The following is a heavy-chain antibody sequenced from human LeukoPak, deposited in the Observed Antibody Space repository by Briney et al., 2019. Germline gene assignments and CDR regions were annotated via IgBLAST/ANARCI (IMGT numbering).Heavy chain of an antibody. CDR2: IYTSGST. D-gene: IGHD4-17*01. Sequence: PSETLSLTCTVSGGSISSSSYYWSWIRQPAGKGLEWIGRIYTSGSTNYNPSLKSRVTMSVDTSKNQFSLKLSSVTAADTAVYYCARGAHDYGDYVGDAFDIWGQGTMVTVSS. CDR1: GGSISSSSYY. V-gene: IGHV4-61*02. J-gene: IGHJ3*02. CDR3: ARGAHDYGDYVGDAFDI.